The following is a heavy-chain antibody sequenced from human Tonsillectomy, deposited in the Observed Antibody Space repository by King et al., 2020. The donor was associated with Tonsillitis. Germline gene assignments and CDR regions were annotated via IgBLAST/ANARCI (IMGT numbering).Heavy chain of an antibody. CDR2: ISSNGGST. CDR1: GFTFSSYA. J-gene: IGHJ4*02. V-gene: IGHV3-64D*06. D-gene: IGHD3-10*01. Sequence: QLVQSGGGLVQPGGSLRLSCSASGFTFSSYAMHWVRQAPGKGLEYVSAISSNGGSTYYADSVKVRFTISRDNSKNTPYLQMSSLRAEDTAVYYCAKVVFGSGRIPAAPLWGQGTLVTVSS. CDR3: AKVVFGSGRIPAAPL.